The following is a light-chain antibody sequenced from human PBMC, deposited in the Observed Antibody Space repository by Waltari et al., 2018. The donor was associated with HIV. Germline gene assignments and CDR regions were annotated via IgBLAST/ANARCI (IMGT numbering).Light chain of an antibody. CDR3: QHYDNVLHT. J-gene: IGKJ2*01. CDR2: DAT. V-gene: IGKV1-33*01. Sequence: DIQMTQSPSSLSGPVGERVTITCQASQDINNYLNWYQQKAGRVPKLLIYDATNLEIGVPSRFSGSGSGTDFTLTISNLQPEDIATYYCQHYDNVLHTFGQGTKLEIK. CDR1: QDINNY.